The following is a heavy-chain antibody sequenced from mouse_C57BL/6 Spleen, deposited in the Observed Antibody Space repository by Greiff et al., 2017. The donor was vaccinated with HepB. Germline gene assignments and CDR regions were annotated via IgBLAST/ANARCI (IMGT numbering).Heavy chain of an antibody. Sequence: VQLQQSDAELVKPGASVKISCKVSGYTFTDHTIHWMKQRPEQGLEWIGYIYPRDGSTKYNEKFKGKATLTADKSSSTAYMQLNSLTSEDSAVYCCARDTTVGGGYYAMDYWGQGTSVTVSS. D-gene: IGHD1-1*01. CDR1: GYTFTDHT. CDR3: ARDTTVGGGYYAMDY. CDR2: IYPRDGST. J-gene: IGHJ4*01. V-gene: IGHV1-78*01.